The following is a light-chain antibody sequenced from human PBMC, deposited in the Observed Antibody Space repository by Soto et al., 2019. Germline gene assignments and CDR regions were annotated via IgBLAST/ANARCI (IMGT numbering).Light chain of an antibody. CDR1: QTSSSN. J-gene: IGKJ1*01. V-gene: IGKV3-20*01. CDR2: GAS. Sequence: EILITQSPTTLSVSPGERATLPCRASQTSSSNLAWYQQKPGQAPRLLIYGASSRATGIPDRFSGSGSGTDFTLTISRLEPEDFAVYYCQQYGSSPMTFGQGTKVDIK. CDR3: QQYGSSPMT.